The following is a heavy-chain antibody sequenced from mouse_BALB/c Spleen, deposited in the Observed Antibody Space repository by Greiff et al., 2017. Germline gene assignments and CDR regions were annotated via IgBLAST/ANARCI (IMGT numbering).Heavy chain of an antibody. CDR1: GFTFSSYA. V-gene: IGHV5-9-4*01. J-gene: IGHJ3*01. Sequence: EVQLVESGGGLVKPGGSLKLSCAASGFTFSSYAMSWVRQSPEKRLEWVAEISSGGSYTYYPDTVTGRFTISRDNAKNTLYLEMSSLRSEDTAMYYCARQYDSAWFAYWGQGTLVTVSA. D-gene: IGHD2-4*01. CDR2: ISSGGSYT. CDR3: ARQYDSAWFAY.